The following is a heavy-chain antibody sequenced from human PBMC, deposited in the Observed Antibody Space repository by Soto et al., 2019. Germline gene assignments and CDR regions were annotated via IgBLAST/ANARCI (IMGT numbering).Heavy chain of an antibody. J-gene: IGHJ4*02. V-gene: IGHV4-31*03. Sequence: KLSETLSLTCTVSGGSISSGGYYWSWIRQHPGKGLEWIGYIHYSGSTYYNPSLKSRVTISVDTSKNQFSLKLSSVTAADTAVYYCARDSGSPPFDYWGQGTLVTVPS. CDR2: IHYSGST. CDR1: GGSISSGGYY. D-gene: IGHD3-22*01. CDR3: ARDSGSPPFDY.